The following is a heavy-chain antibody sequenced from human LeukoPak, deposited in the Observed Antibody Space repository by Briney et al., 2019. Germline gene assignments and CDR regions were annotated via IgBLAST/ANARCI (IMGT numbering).Heavy chain of an antibody. CDR3: ARLRGLRGTYYFDY. V-gene: IGHV4-39*01. J-gene: IGHJ4*02. D-gene: IGHD2-15*01. Sequence: PSETLSLTCTVSGGSISSSSYYWGWIRQPPGKGLEWIGSIYYSGSTYYNPSLKSRVTISVDTSKNQFSLKLSSVTAADTAVYYCARLRGLRGTYYFDYWGQGTLVTVSS. CDR1: GGSISSSSYY. CDR2: IYYSGST.